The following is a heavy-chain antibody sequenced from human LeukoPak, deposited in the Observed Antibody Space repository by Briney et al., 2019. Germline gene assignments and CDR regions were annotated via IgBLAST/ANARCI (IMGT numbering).Heavy chain of an antibody. D-gene: IGHD4-17*01. Sequence: PSETLSLTCAVSGGSISSNNWWSWVRQPPGKGLEWIGEIYHSGSTNYNPSLKSRVTISVDKSKNQFSLKLSSVTAADTAVYYCARDPTLRSSAYYYYYMDVWGKGTTVTVSS. CDR2: IYHSGST. J-gene: IGHJ6*03. V-gene: IGHV4-4*02. CDR3: ARDPTLRSSAYYYYYMDV. CDR1: GGSISSNNW.